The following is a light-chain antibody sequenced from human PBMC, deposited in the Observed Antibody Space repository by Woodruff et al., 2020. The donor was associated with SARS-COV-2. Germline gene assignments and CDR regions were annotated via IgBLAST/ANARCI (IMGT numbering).Light chain of an antibody. CDR1: QSVSSSY. J-gene: IGKJ2*01. Sequence: ATLSCRASQSVSSSYLAWYQQKPGQAPRLLIYGASSRATGIPERFSGSGSGTDFTLTISRLEPEDFAVYYCHQYGSSRHTFGQGTKL. CDR2: GAS. CDR3: HQYGSSRHT. V-gene: IGKV3-20*01.